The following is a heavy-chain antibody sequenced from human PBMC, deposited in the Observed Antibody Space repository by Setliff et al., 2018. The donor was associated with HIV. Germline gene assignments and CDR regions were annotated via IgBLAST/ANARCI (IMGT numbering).Heavy chain of an antibody. CDR1: GASTSSHNYY. V-gene: IGHV4-39*01. CDR2: IRSSGDT. J-gene: IGHJ5*02. Sequence: PSETLSLTCTVSGASTSSHNYYWGWIRQSPGKGLEWIASIRSSGDTYYNPSLKSRVTISVDTSKNQFSLKLSSVTAADTAVYYCARTYYYGSGSSNWFDPWGQGTLVTVSS. D-gene: IGHD3-10*01. CDR3: ARTYYYGSGSSNWFDP.